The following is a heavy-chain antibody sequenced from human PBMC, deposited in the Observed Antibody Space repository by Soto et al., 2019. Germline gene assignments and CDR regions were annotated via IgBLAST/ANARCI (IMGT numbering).Heavy chain of an antibody. Sequence: PSETLSLTCTVSGGSVSSGSYYWSWIRQPPGKGLEWIGYIYYSGSTNYNPSLKSRVTISVDTSKNQFSLRLSSVTAADTAVYYCAVGYCSGGSRSGSWFDPWGQGPLVTVSS. CDR1: GGSVSSGSYY. CDR3: AVGYCSGGSRSGSWFDP. J-gene: IGHJ5*02. V-gene: IGHV4-61*01. CDR2: IYYSGST. D-gene: IGHD2-15*01.